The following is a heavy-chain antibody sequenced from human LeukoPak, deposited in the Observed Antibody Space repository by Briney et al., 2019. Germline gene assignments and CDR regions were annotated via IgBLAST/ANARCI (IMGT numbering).Heavy chain of an antibody. J-gene: IGHJ5*02. CDR2: INHSGST. CDR3: ARRPDYSSSWYSGRQAWFDP. CDR1: GGSFSGYY. D-gene: IGHD6-13*01. V-gene: IGHV4-34*01. Sequence: PSETLSLTCAVYGGSFSGYYWSWIHQPPGKGLEWIGEINHSGSTNYNPSLKSRVAISVDTSKNQFSLKLSSVTAADTAVYYCARRPDYSSSWYSGRQAWFDPWGQGTLVTVSS.